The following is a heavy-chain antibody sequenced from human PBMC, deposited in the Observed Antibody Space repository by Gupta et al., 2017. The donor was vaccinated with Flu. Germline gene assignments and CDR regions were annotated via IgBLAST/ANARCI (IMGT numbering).Heavy chain of an antibody. CDR2: INHGGIA. CDR3: ARGGLGIIMWYFDL. V-gene: IGHV4-34*01. CDR1: DWSFSGYY. D-gene: IGHD3-16*01. Sequence: QVQVQQWGAGLLKPSETLSLTCAVYDWSFSGYYWSWIRQPPGKGLEWIGEINHGGIANYNPSLKSRVTISVDTSKKEFSLKLSSVTDADTAVYYCARGGLGIIMWYFDLWGRGTPVTVSS. J-gene: IGHJ2*01.